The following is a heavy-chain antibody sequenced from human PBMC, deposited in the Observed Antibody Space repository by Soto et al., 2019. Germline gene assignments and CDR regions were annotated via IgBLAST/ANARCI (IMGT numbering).Heavy chain of an antibody. CDR2: IIPILGIT. V-gene: IGHV1-69*01. CDR3: AKDPRSITGTTSSEDFQH. CDR1: GGTFSGYA. Sequence: QAQLMQSGAEVQKPGSSVKVSCKASGGTFSGYAISWVRQAPGQGLEWMGGIIPILGITNYAQKFQGRIMIAADESTGTAYMDLRSLRSEDTAIYYCAKDPRSITGTTSSEDFQHWGQGTLVTVSS. D-gene: IGHD1-20*01. J-gene: IGHJ1*01.